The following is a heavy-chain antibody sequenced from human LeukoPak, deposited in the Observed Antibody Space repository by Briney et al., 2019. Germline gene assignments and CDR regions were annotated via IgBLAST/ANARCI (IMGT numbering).Heavy chain of an antibody. CDR1: GFTFNTYT. V-gene: IGHV3-21*01. J-gene: IGHJ4*02. CDR3: ARDLSGVTGYTYGRGIDY. D-gene: IGHD5-18*01. CDR2: ISSGTSYI. Sequence: GGSLRLSCAASGFTFNTYTMNWVRQAPGKWLEWVSSISSGTSYIYYADSVKGRFTISRDNAKISLYLQMNSLRAEDTAVYYCARDLSGVTGYTYGRGIDYWGQGTLVTVSS.